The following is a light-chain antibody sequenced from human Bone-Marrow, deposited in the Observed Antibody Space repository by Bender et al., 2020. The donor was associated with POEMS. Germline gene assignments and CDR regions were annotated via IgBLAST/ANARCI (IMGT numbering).Light chain of an antibody. V-gene: IGLV2-14*02. J-gene: IGLJ1*01. CDR2: EVD. CDR3: SSFTSSNTPYV. Sequence: QSALTQSASVSGSPGQWITISCTGTSSDVGSYNLVSWYQQYPGKAPNLMIYEVDKRPSGVSSRFSGSKSGNTASLTISGLQAEDEADYYCSSFTSSNTPYVFGTGTKVTVL. CDR1: SSDVGSYNL.